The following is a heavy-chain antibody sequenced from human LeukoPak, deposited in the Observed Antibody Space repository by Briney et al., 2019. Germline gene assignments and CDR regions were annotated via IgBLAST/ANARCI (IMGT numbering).Heavy chain of an antibody. CDR1: GFTFSSYA. CDR2: ISYDGSNK. D-gene: IGHD3-22*01. Sequence: GGSLRLSCAASGFTFSSYAMSWVRQAPGKGLEWVAVISYDGSNKYYADSVKGRFTISRDNSKNTLYLQMNSLRAEDTAVYYCARDRSYDSSGYYPTYFDYWGQGTLVTVSS. V-gene: IGHV3-30-3*01. CDR3: ARDRSYDSSGYYPTYFDY. J-gene: IGHJ4*02.